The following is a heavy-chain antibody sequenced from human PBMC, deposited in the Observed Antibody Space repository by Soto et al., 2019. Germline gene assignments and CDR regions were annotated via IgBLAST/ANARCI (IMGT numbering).Heavy chain of an antibody. V-gene: IGHV4-31*03. CDR2: IYYSGST. J-gene: IGHJ4*02. CDR1: GGSISSGGYY. Sequence: PSETLSLTCTVSGGSISSGGYYWSWIRQHPGKGLEWIGYIYYSGSTYYNPSLKSRVTISVDTSKNQFSLKLSSVTAADTAVYYCARAPVVPAAMGEYFDYWGQGTLVTVSS. D-gene: IGHD2-2*01. CDR3: ARAPVVPAAMGEYFDY.